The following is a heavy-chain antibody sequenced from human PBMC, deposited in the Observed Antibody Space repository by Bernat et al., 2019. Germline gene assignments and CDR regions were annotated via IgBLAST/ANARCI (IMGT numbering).Heavy chain of an antibody. Sequence: EVQLVESGGGLVQPGGSLRLSCAASGFTFSSYAMHWVRQAPGKGLEYVSGITSNGGGTFYANSVKGRFTISRDNSKNTLYLQMGSLRTEDMAVYYCARARFFDIWGQGTMVTVSS. CDR3: ARARFFDI. CDR1: GFTFSSYA. CDR2: ITSNGGGT. J-gene: IGHJ3*02. V-gene: IGHV3-64*01.